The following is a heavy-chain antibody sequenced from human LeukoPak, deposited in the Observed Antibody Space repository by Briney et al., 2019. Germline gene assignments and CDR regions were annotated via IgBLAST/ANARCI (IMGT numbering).Heavy chain of an antibody. J-gene: IGHJ6*03. CDR2: FDPEDGET. CDR3: ATSEYSSPFHYMDV. CDR1: GYTLTELS. V-gene: IGHV1-24*01. D-gene: IGHD6-6*01. Sequence: ASVKVSCKVSGYTLTELSMHWVRQAPGKGLEWMGGFDPEDGETIYAQKFQGRVTMTEDTSTDTAYMELSSLRSEDTAVYYCATSEYSSPFHYMDVWGKGTTVTVSS.